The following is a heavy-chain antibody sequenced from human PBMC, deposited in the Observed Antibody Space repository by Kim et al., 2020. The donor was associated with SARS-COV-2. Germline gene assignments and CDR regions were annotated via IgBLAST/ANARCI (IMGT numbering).Heavy chain of an antibody. CDR2: ISYDGSNK. CDR1: GFTFSSYA. J-gene: IGHJ4*01. Sequence: GGSLRLSCAASGFTFSSYAMHWVRQAPGKGLEWVAVISYDGSNKYYADSVKGRFTISRDNSKNTLYLQMNSLRAEDTAVYYCARAGYYDFWSGYSVDYWG. V-gene: IGHV3-30*04. CDR3: ARAGYYDFWSGYSVDY. D-gene: IGHD3-3*01.